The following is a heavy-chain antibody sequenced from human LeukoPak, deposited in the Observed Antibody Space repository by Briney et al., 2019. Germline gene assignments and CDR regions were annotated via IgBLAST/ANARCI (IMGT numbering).Heavy chain of an antibody. D-gene: IGHD2/OR15-2a*01. CDR1: GFTFSSYG. V-gene: IGHV3-30*03. Sequence: GGSLRLSCAASGFTFSSYGMHWVRQAPGKGLEWVAVISYDGSNKYYADSVKGRFTVSRDNSKNTVHLQMNNLRAEDTAMYFCARRLYIVRGAFDIWGQGTMVTVSS. CDR3: ARRLYIVRGAFDI. CDR2: ISYDGSNK. J-gene: IGHJ3*02.